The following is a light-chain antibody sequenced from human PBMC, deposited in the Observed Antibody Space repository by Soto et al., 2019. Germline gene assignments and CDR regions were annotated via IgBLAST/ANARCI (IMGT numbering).Light chain of an antibody. Sequence: DFQVTQSPSSLSASVGDRVTITCRASQSVNDYLNWYQLRPGKAPRILIYAASTLHGGVPSRFSGSGFGTDFSLTITSLQPEDFATYYCQQSFSTPYIFGQGTKLEIK. CDR2: AAS. J-gene: IGKJ2*01. CDR3: QQSFSTPYI. CDR1: QSVNDY. V-gene: IGKV1-39*01.